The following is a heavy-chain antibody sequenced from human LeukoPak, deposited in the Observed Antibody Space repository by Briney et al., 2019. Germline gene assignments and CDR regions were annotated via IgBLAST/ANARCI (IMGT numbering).Heavy chain of an antibody. J-gene: IGHJ4*02. V-gene: IGHV4-4*07. CDR2: IYTSGSS. D-gene: IGHD1-26*01. Sequence: PSETLSLTCSVSGGSISSYYWSWVRQPVGKGLEWIGHIYTSGSSNYNPSLRSRVTMSVDTSKNQFSLKLSSVTAADTAVYYCARQSFAPFQVGPETPIESWGQGTLVTVSS. CDR3: ARQSFAPFQVGPETPIES. CDR1: GGSISSYY.